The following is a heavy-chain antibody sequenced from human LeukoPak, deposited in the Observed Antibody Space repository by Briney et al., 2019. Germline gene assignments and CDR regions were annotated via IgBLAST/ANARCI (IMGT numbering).Heavy chain of an antibody. J-gene: IGHJ4*02. Sequence: PSETLSLTCTVSGVSITDYYWSWIRQPAGKGLEWIGRIYTSGSTNYNPSLKSRVTMSVDTSKNQFSLKLSSVTAADTAVYYCARYPYYYGSGLDWGQGTLVTVSS. CDR1: GVSITDYY. V-gene: IGHV4-4*07. CDR3: ARYPYYYGSGLD. D-gene: IGHD3-10*01. CDR2: IYTSGST.